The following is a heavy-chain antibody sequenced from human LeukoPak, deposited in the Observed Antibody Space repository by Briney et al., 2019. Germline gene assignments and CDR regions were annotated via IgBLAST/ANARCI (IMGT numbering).Heavy chain of an antibody. CDR2: IYYSGST. Sequence: SETLSLTCTVSGGSISSYYWSWIRQPPGKGLEWIGYIYYSGSTNYNPSLKSRVTISVDTSKNQFSLKLSSVTAADTAVYCCARGTGITGAEFEYWGQGTLVTVSS. D-gene: IGHD1-20*01. CDR3: ARGTGITGAEFEY. V-gene: IGHV4-59*12. J-gene: IGHJ4*02. CDR1: GGSISSYY.